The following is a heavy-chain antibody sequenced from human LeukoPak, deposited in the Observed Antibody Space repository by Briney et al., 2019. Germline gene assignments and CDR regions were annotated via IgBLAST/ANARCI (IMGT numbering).Heavy chain of an antibody. CDR2: INPSGGST. D-gene: IGHD6-13*01. CDR3: ARGDLYSPMRPDNWFDP. J-gene: IGHJ5*02. V-gene: IGHV1-46*01. Sequence: GASVKVSCKASGYTFTGYYMHWVRQAPGQGLEWMGIINPSGGSTSYAQKFQGRVTMTRDMSTSTVYMELSSLRSEDTAVYYCARGDLYSPMRPDNWFDPWGQGTLVTVSS. CDR1: GYTFTGYY.